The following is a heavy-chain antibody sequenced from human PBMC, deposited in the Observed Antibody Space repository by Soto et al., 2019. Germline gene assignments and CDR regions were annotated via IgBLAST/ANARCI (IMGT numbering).Heavy chain of an antibody. J-gene: IGHJ4*02. CDR2: ISGSGGST. Sequence: EVQLLESGGGLVQPGGSLRLSCAASGFTFSSYAMFWVRQAPGKGLEWVSAISGSGGSTYYADSVKGRFTISRDNSKNTLYLQMNGLRAEDTAVYYCAKREYSSGWYGGYFDSWGEGTLVTVSS. CDR3: AKREYSSGWYGGYFDS. CDR1: GFTFSSYA. D-gene: IGHD6-19*01. V-gene: IGHV3-23*01.